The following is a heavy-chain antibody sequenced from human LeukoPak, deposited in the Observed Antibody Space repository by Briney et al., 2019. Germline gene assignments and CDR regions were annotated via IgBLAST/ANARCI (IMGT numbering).Heavy chain of an antibody. Sequence: GGSLILSCEAAGFTFGVYEMNWGRQPPGKGLEWGSYISSSGSTIFYADSVKGRFTISRDNAKNSLYLQMNSLRAEDTAVYYCASGDDFWSGYHLDYWGQGTLVTVSS. V-gene: IGHV3-48*03. CDR2: ISSSGSTI. J-gene: IGHJ4*02. CDR3: ASGDDFWSGYHLDY. D-gene: IGHD3-3*01. CDR1: GFTFGVYE.